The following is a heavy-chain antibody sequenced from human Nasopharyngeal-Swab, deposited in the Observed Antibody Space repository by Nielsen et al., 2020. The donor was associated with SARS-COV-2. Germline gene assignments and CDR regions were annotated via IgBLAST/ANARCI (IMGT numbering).Heavy chain of an antibody. CDR3: ASLGITMVRGFSGMDV. Sequence: SETLSLTCAVYGGSFSGYYLSWVRQPPGKGLEWIWESKHRGSTNYNPSLKSRVTISVNTSNNQFSLKLSSVTAADTAVYYCASLGITMVRGFSGMDVWGQGITVTVSS. CDR2: SKHRGST. CDR1: GGSFSGYY. J-gene: IGHJ6*02. D-gene: IGHD3-10*01. V-gene: IGHV4-34*01.